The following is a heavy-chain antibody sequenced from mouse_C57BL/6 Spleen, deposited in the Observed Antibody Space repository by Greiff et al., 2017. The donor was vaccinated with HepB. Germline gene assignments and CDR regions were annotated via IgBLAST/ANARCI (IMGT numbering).Heavy chain of an antibody. J-gene: IGHJ4*01. V-gene: IGHV1-80*01. CDR1: GYAFSSYW. D-gene: IGHD1-1*01. CDR3: ANLYYYCSSLDAMDY. Sequence: VQLQQSGAELVKSGASVKISCKASGYAFSSYWMNWVKQRPGKGLERIGQSYTGDGDTKYNGKFKGKDTLTADKSSRTAYMQPSSLTSEDSAVYFCANLYYYCSSLDAMDYWGQGTSVTVSS. CDR2: SYTGDGDT.